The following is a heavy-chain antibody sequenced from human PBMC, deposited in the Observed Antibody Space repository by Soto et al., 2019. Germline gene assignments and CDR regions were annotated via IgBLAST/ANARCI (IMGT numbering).Heavy chain of an antibody. CDR3: AKGAKQWLVLGGYCDY. D-gene: IGHD6-19*01. J-gene: IGHJ4*02. Sequence: EVHLLESGGGFVQPGGPLRLSCAASGFTFSSYAMNWVRQAPGKGLEWVSGINAIGGSTHYADSVKGRFTISRDNSKNTLYLQMNSLSAEDTAVYFCAKGAKQWLVLGGYCDYWGQGILVTVSS. CDR2: INAIGGST. CDR1: GFTFSSYA. V-gene: IGHV3-23*01.